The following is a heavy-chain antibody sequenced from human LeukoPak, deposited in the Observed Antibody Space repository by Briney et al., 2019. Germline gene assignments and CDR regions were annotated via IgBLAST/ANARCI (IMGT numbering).Heavy chain of an antibody. CDR1: GGSISSGGYS. CDR3: ARGTTVTTTSDFDY. Sequence: PSETLSLTCAVSGGSISSGGYSWSWIRQPPGKGLEWIGEINHSGSTNYNPSLKSRVTISVDTSKNQFSLKLSSVTAADTAVYYCARGTTVTTTSDFDYWGQGTLVTVSS. J-gene: IGHJ4*02. CDR2: INHSGST. V-gene: IGHV4-30-2*01. D-gene: IGHD4-17*01.